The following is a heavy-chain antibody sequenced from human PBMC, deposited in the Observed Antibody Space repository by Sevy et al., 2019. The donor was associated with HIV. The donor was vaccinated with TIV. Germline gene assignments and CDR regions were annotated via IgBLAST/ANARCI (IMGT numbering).Heavy chain of an antibody. Sequence: ASVKVSCKASGYTFTSYGISWVRQAPGQGLEWMGWISAYNGNTNYAQKLQGRVTMTTDTSTSTAYMELRSLRSDDTAVDYCARDREGWGPRGAFDIWGQGTMVTVSS. J-gene: IGHJ3*02. CDR1: GYTFTSYG. D-gene: IGHD3-16*01. CDR2: ISAYNGNT. CDR3: ARDREGWGPRGAFDI. V-gene: IGHV1-18*01.